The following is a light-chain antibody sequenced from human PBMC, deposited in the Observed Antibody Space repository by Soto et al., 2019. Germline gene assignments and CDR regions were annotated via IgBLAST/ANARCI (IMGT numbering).Light chain of an antibody. CDR2: DVT. V-gene: IGLV2-14*03. CDR3: GSYSTTSTLVV. Sequence: QSVLTQPASVSGSPGQSITISCSGTSSDIGHYDFVSWYRQHPGTAPKLMIYDVTSRPSGVSNRLSGYKSGNAASLTISGLQPEAEADYYCGSYSTTSTLVVFGGGTKLTVL. CDR1: SSDIGHYDF. J-gene: IGLJ2*01.